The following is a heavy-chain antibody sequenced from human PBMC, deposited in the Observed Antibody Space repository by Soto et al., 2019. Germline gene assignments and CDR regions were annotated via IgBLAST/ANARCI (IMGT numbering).Heavy chain of an antibody. CDR3: AREDDGGDRDYYGLDV. J-gene: IGHJ6*02. Sequence: PSETLSLTCSVSGGSISYEYYHWTWIRQSPGKGQEWIGYIHYSGSIMYNPSFKSRVTISVDTSKNQFSLQLSSVTAADTAVYFCAREDDGGDRDYYGLDVWGQGTTVTV. D-gene: IGHD2-21*02. V-gene: IGHV4-30-4*08. CDR1: GGSISYEYYH. CDR2: IHYSGSI.